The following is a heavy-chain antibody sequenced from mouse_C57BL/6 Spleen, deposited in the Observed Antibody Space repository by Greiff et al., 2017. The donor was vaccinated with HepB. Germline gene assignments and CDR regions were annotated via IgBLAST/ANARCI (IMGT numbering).Heavy chain of an antibody. CDR3: TRSGTTVVDY. J-gene: IGHJ2*01. D-gene: IGHD1-1*01. V-gene: IGHV1-15*01. CDR1: GYTFTDYE. Sequence: LQESGAELVRPGASVTLSCKASGYTFTDYEMHWVKQTPVHGLEWIGAIDPETGGTAYNQKFKGKAILTADKSSSTAYMELRSLTSEDSAVYYCTRSGTTVVDYWGQGTTLTVSS. CDR2: IDPETGGT.